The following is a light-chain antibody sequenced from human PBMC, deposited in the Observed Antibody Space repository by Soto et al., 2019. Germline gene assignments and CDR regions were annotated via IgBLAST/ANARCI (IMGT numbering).Light chain of an antibody. Sequence: EIVLTQSPGTLSLSPGEIATLSCRASQSVSSNYLAWYQQKPGQAPRLLIYGASSRATGIPDRFSGSWSGTDFTLTISRLEPEDFVVYYCQQYGSSPPLTFGGGTKVEIK. J-gene: IGKJ4*01. CDR1: QSVSSNY. CDR2: GAS. V-gene: IGKV3-20*01. CDR3: QQYGSSPPLT.